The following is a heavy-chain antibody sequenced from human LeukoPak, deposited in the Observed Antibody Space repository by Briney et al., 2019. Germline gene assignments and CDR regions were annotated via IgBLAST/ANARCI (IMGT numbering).Heavy chain of an antibody. J-gene: IGHJ3*02. CDR2: IIPIFGTA. CDR1: GGTFSSYA. D-gene: IGHD3-22*01. V-gene: IGHV1-69*05. CDR3: ATTGITMIVVDAFDI. Sequence: SVKVSCKASGGTFSSYAISWVRQAPGQGLEWMGGIIPIFGTANYAQKFQGRVTITTDESTSTAYMELSSLRSEDTAVYYCATTGITMIVVDAFDIWGQGTMVTVSS.